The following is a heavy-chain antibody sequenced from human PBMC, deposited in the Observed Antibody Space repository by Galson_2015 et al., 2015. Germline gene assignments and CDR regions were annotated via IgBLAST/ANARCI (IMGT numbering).Heavy chain of an antibody. D-gene: IGHD5-12*01. Sequence: SVKVSCKASGYTFTGYYMHWVRQAPGQGLEWMGWINPNSGGTNYAQKFQGWVTMTRDTSISTAYMELSRLRSDDTAVYYCARAALSGYDSGGMDVWGQGTTVTVSS. J-gene: IGHJ6*02. CDR2: INPNSGGT. CDR1: GYTFTGYY. V-gene: IGHV1-2*04. CDR3: ARAALSGYDSGGMDV.